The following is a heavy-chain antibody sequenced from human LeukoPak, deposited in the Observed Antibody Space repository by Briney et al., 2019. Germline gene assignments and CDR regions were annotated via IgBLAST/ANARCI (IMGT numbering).Heavy chain of an antibody. Sequence: GGSLRLSCAASGFTFSSYGMSWVRQAPGKGLEWVSAISGSGGSTYYADSVKGRFTISRDNSKNTLYLQMNSLRAEDTAVYYCAKGLLLWFGELFDYWGQGTLVTVSS. CDR2: ISGSGGST. V-gene: IGHV3-23*01. CDR1: GFTFSSYG. D-gene: IGHD3-10*01. J-gene: IGHJ4*02. CDR3: AKGLLLWFGELFDY.